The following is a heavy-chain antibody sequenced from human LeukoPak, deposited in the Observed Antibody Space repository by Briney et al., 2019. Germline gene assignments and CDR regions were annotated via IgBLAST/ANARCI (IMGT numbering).Heavy chain of an antibody. CDR3: AGVKNYANWFDP. CDR2: INHSGST. J-gene: IGHJ5*02. V-gene: IGHV4-34*01. D-gene: IGHD3-16*01. CDR1: GGSFSGYY. Sequence: SETLSLTCAVYGGSFSGYYWSWIRQPPGKGLEWIGEINHSGSTNYNPSLKSRVTISVDTSKNQFSLKLSSVTAADTAVYYCAGVKNYANWFDPWGQGTLVTVSS.